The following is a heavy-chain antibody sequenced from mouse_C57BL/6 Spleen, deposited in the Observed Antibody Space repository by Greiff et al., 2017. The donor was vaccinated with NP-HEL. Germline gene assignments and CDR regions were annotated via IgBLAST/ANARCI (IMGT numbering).Heavy chain of an antibody. J-gene: IGHJ3*01. CDR3: ATKCAY. Sequence: QVQLQQSDAELVKPGASVKISCKVSGYTFTDHTIHWMKQRHEQGLEWIGYIFPRDGSTKYNEKLKGKATLTADKSSSIACKQLNTLTSDDAAVYFCATKCAYWGQGTLVTVSA. V-gene: IGHV1-78*01. D-gene: IGHD1-3*01. CDR2: IFPRDGST. CDR1: GYTFTDHT.